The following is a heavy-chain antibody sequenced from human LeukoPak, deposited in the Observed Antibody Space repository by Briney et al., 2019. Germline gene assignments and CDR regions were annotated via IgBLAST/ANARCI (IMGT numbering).Heavy chain of an antibody. J-gene: IGHJ4*02. D-gene: IGHD6-13*01. CDR1: GFTFSSYS. V-gene: IGHV3-21*01. CDR2: ISSSSSYI. Sequence: GGSLRLSCAASGFTFSSYSMNWVRQAPGKGLEWVSSISSSSSYIYYADSVKGRFTISRDNAKNSLYLQMNSLRAEDTAVYHCARSFDSSSWYFIATNFDYWGQGTLVTVSS. CDR3: ARSFDSSSWYFIATNFDY.